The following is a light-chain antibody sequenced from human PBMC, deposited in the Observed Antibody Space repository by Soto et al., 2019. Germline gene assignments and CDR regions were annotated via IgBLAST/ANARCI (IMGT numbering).Light chain of an antibody. CDR2: GAS. CDR1: QSVSSSY. Sequence: EIVLTQSPGTLSLSPGERATLSCRASQSVSSSYLAWYQQKPGQAPRLLIYGASGRATGNPDRFSGSGSGTDVSLTSSRLEPEDCAVYYCQQYGSALGLTFGGGTKVASK. CDR3: QQYGSALGLT. J-gene: IGKJ4*01. V-gene: IGKV3-20*01.